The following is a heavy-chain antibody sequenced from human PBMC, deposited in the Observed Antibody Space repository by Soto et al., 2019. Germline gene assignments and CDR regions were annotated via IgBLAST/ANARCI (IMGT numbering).Heavy chain of an antibody. CDR1: GVSFSGYY. V-gene: IGHV4-34*01. J-gene: IGHJ5*02. CDR2: INPSGRT. Sequence: QVQLQQWGAGLLKPSETLSLTCAVYGVSFSGYYWSWIRQPTGKGLEWIGEINPSGRTHYNPSLKSRVNISVNPSKNQFPLKLTSVTAEDTAVYYGARGPITTDPRFDPWGKGTPVTVSA. D-gene: IGHD3-22*01. CDR3: ARGPITTDPRFDP.